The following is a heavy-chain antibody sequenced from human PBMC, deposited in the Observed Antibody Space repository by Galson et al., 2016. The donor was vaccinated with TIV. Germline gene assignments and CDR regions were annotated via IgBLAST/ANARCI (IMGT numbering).Heavy chain of an antibody. Sequence: SLRLSCAASGFSFSDYYMSWIRQAPGKGLEWVSYISRSGSAIYYSDSVKGRFTISRDNAKNSLYLQMNSLRAEDTAVYYCATVDTYDFPTDYWGQGTLVTVSS. CDR3: ATVDTYDFPTDY. D-gene: IGHD3-3*01. CDR2: ISRSGSAI. CDR1: GFSFSDYY. J-gene: IGHJ4*02. V-gene: IGHV3-11*01.